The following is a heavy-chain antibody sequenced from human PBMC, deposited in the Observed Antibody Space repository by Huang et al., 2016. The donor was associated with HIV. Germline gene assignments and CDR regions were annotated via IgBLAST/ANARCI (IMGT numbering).Heavy chain of an antibody. CDR3: AKDSGYDFGAFDF. D-gene: IGHD3-16*01. V-gene: IGHV3-9*01. CDR1: GVTFDDYA. Sequence: EVQLVESGGGLVRPGRSLRLSCAASGVTFDDYAMHWVRQTPGKGREWVSGINWKSGNIAYADTVRGRFTISRDNAKNSLYLQMNSLRPEDTALYYCAKDSGYDFGAFDFWGRGTMVTVSS. CDR2: INWKSGNI. J-gene: IGHJ3*01.